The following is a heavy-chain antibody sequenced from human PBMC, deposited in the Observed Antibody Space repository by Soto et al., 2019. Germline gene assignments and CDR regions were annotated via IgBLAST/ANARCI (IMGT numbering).Heavy chain of an antibody. CDR2: ISYDGSNK. J-gene: IGHJ4*02. V-gene: IGHV3-30*18. D-gene: IGHD1-26*01. CDR1: GFTFSSYG. Sequence: QVQLVESGGGVVQPGRSLRLSCAASGFTFSSYGMHWVRQAPGKGLEWVAVISYDGSNKYYADSVKGRFTISRDNSKNTLYLQMNSLRAEDTAIYYCAKELVEMRAYYFDYWGQGTLVTVSS. CDR3: AKELVEMRAYYFDY.